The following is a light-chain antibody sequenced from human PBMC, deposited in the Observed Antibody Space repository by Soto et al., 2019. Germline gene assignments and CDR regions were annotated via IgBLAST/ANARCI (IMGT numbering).Light chain of an antibody. Sequence: DIQITQSPSTLSASVGDSVTIQFRASQSSSSWVVGDQQKPGKAPKLLRYEASSLERAGPSTFCGRGSGTEFTLTSSSLQPVDFATYSCQQYNSDSLTFGGGTKVEIK. CDR1: QSSSSW. V-gene: IGKV1-5*01. J-gene: IGKJ4*02. CDR3: QQYNSDSLT. CDR2: EAS.